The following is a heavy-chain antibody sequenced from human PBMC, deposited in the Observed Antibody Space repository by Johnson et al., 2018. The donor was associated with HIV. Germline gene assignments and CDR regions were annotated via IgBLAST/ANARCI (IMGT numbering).Heavy chain of an antibody. Sequence: VQLVESGGGLVQPGGSLRLSCEASGFSVSDHYMDWVRQAPGKGLEWVGRSRNKVKSYTTEDAASVKGRFTVPRDESKNSLYLQMFSLKTEDTAVYYGVRVGGDHGNAFDSWGQGTMVSVSS. V-gene: IGHV3-72*01. D-gene: IGHD2-21*02. J-gene: IGHJ3*02. CDR2: SRNKVKSYTT. CDR3: VRVGGDHGNAFDS. CDR1: GFSVSDHY.